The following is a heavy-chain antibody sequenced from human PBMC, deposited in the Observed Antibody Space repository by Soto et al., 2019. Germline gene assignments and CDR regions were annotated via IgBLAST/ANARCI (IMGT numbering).Heavy chain of an antibody. J-gene: IGHJ4*02. CDR1: GFTFSRHA. D-gene: IGHD3-9*01. CDR2: LSDSGGSI. CDR3: AKRLAPDY. V-gene: IGHV3-23*01. Sequence: GGSLRLSCTASGFTFSRHAMTWVRQTPGKGLEWVSGLSDSGGSIYYADSVKGRLTISRDNSMNTLYLQMSTLRADDTAVYYCAKRLAPDYWGQGTLVTVSS.